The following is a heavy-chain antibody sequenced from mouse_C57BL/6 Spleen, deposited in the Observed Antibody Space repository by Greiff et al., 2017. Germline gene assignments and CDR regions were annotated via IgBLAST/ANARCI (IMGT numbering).Heavy chain of an antibody. CDR1: GYTFTSYW. CDR3: ARDELLPFAY. J-gene: IGHJ3*01. D-gene: IGHD1-1*01. Sequence: QVQLQQPGAELVRPGSSVKLSCKASGYTFTSYWMHWVKQRPIQGLEWIGNIDPSDSDTHYNQKFKDKATLTVDKSSSTAYMQLSSLTSEDSAVYCCARDELLPFAYWGQGTLVTVAA. V-gene: IGHV1-52*01. CDR2: IDPSDSDT.